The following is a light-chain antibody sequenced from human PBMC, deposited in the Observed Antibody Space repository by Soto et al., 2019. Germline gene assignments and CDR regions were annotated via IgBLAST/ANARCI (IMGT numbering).Light chain of an antibody. J-gene: IGLJ2*01. Sequence: LTQPASVSGSPGQSITISCTGTSSDIGTYNYVSWYQQHPGKAPKLMIYEVSNRPSGVSNRFSGSKSGNTASLTISRLQAEDEADYYCSSYTTSSTLNVVFGGGTKVTVL. CDR1: SSDIGTYNY. CDR3: SSYTTSSTLNVV. V-gene: IGLV2-14*01. CDR2: EVS.